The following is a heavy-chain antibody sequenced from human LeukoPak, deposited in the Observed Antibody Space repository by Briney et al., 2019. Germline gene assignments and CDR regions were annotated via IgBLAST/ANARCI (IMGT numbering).Heavy chain of an antibody. Sequence: GGSLRLSCAVSGLTYSTYSMTWVRQGPGKGLEWVSSIYNSGAKIFYADSVKGRFTISRDNSKNMLYLQMNSLRVEDTAVYYCAKDVAPDSGWDLDYWGQGTLVTVSS. J-gene: IGHJ4*02. CDR2: IYNSGAKI. D-gene: IGHD6-19*01. CDR3: AKDVAPDSGWDLDY. CDR1: GLTYSTYS. V-gene: IGHV3-23*01.